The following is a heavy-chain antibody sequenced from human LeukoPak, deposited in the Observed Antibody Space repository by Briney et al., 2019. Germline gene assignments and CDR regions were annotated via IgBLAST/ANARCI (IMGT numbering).Heavy chain of an antibody. CDR3: VPARAENYDSMVFDY. Sequence: ASVKVSCKVSGYTLTELSMHWVRQAPGKGLEWMGGFDPEDGETIYAQKFQGRVTMTEDTSTDTAYMELSSLRSEDTAVYYCVPARAENYDSMVFDYWGQGTLVTVSS. CDR1: GYTLTELS. J-gene: IGHJ4*02. V-gene: IGHV1-24*01. CDR2: FDPEDGET. D-gene: IGHD3-22*01.